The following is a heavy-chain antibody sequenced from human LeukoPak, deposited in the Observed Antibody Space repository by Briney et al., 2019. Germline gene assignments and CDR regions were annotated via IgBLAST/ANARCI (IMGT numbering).Heavy chain of an antibody. CDR3: ARDIEAAGLFLDX. V-gene: IGHV3-7*01. J-gene: IGHJ1*01. D-gene: IGHD6-13*01. CDR1: GFTFSSYW. Sequence: QSGGSLRLSCAASGFTFSSYWMSWVRQAPGKGLEWVANMKCDGSEKYYVDSVKGRFTISRDNAKNSLYLQMNSLRAEDTAVYYCARDIEAAGLFLDXWGQGXXVTV. CDR2: MKCDGSEK.